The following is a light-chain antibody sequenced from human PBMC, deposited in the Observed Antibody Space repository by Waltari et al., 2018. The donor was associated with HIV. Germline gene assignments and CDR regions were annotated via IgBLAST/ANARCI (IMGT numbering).Light chain of an antibody. CDR2: WAS. J-gene: IGKJ4*01. V-gene: IGKV4-1*01. CDR3: QQYYSFPLT. Sequence: DIVMSQSPDSLAVSLGERATINCKSSQSVLYISNNKNYLAWYQQKPGQPPKLLIYWASTRESWVPDRCSCSGSGPDFTLTISSLQAEDVAVYYCQQYYSFPLTFGGGTKVEIK. CDR1: QSVLYISNNKNY.